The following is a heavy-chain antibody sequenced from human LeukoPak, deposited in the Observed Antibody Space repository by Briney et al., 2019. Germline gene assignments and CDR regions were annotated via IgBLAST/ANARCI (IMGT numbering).Heavy chain of an antibody. J-gene: IGHJ4*02. V-gene: IGHV1-8*01. CDR2: MNPNSGNT. D-gene: IGHD4-17*01. CDR3: ARVSSDYGDYV. CDR1: GYTFTSYD. Sequence: ASVKVSCKASGYTFTSYDINWVRQATGQGLEWMGWMNPNSGNTGYAQKFQDRVTITADTSTSTAYMELSSLRSEDTAMYYCARVSSDYGDYVGGQGTLVIVSS.